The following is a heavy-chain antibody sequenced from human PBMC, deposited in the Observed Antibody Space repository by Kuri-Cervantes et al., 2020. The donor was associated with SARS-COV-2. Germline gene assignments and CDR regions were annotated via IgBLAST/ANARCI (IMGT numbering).Heavy chain of an antibody. J-gene: IGHJ4*02. CDR2: ISAYNGNT. CDR1: GYTSTSYG. V-gene: IGHV1-18*01. CDR3: ARVYCSGGSCYSLDY. Sequence: ASVKVSCKASGYTSTSYGISWVRQAPGQGLEWMGWISAYNGNTNYAQKLQGRVTMTTDTSTSTAYMELRSLRSDDTAVYYCARVYCSGGSCYSLDYWGQGTLVTVSS. D-gene: IGHD2-15*01.